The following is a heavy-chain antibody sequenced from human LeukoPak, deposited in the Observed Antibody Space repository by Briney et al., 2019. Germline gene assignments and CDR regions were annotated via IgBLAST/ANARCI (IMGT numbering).Heavy chain of an antibody. V-gene: IGHV4-4*07. J-gene: IGHJ6*02. Sequence: PSETLSLTCTLSGGSISSYYWSWIRQPAGKGLEWIGRIYISGSTNYNPSLKSRVTMSVDTSKNQFSLKLSSVTAADTAVYYCARGSAVRGFSPPAHYYYGMDAWGQGTTVTVSS. CDR3: ARGSAVRGFSPPAHYYYGMDA. CDR1: GGSISSYY. D-gene: IGHD3-10*01. CDR2: IYISGST.